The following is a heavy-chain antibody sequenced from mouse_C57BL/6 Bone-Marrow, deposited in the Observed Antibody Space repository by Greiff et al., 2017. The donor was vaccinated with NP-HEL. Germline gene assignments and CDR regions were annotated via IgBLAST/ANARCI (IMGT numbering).Heavy chain of an antibody. Sequence: EVQGVESGGGLVKPGGSLELSCAASGFTFSDYGMHWVRQAPEKGLEWVAYISSGSSTIYYADTVKGRFTISRDNAKNTLFLQMTSLRSEDTAMYYCARPDYGNPNYAMDYWGQGTSVTVSS. V-gene: IGHV5-17*01. D-gene: IGHD2-1*01. CDR2: ISSGSSTI. CDR1: GFTFSDYG. J-gene: IGHJ4*01. CDR3: ARPDYGNPNYAMDY.